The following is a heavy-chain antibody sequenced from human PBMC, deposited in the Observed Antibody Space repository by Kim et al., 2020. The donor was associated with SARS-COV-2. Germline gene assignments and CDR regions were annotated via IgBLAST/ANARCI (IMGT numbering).Heavy chain of an antibody. V-gene: IGHV3-9*01. D-gene: IGHD1-26*01. CDR3: AKGLELESGSYGDAFDI. CDR1: GFTFDDYA. CDR2: ISWNSGSI. J-gene: IGHJ3*02. Sequence: GGSLRLSCAASGFTFDDYAMHWVRQAPGKGLEWVSGISWNSGSIGYADSVKGRFTISRDNAKNSLYLQMNSLRAEDTALYYCAKGLELESGSYGDAFDIWGQGTMVTVSS.